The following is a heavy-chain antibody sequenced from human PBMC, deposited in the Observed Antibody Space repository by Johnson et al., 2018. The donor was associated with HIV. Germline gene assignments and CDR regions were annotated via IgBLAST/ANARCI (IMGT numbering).Heavy chain of an antibody. CDR3: AKDGAFDI. CDR2: ISYDGSNK. J-gene: IGHJ3*02. Sequence: QVQLVESGGGVVQPGRSLRLSCAASGFTFSSYAMHWVRQAPGKGLEWVAVISYDGSNKYYADSVKGRFTISRDNSKNTLYLQMNSLRADDTAVYYCAKDGAFDIWGQGTLVTVSS. CDR1: GFTFSSYA. V-gene: IGHV3-30*04.